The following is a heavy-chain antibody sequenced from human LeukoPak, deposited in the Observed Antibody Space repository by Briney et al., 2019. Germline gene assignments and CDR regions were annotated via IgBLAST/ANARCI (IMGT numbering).Heavy chain of an antibody. V-gene: IGHV3-66*01. J-gene: IGHJ5*02. CDR3: ARVQYKNWFDP. D-gene: IGHD5-24*01. CDR2: IYSGGST. CDR1: GFTVSSSY. Sequence: GGSLRLSCAASGFTVSSSYMSWVRQAPGKGLEWVSVIYSGGSTYYADSVKGRFTISRDNSKNTLYLQMNSLRAEDTAVYYCARVQYKNWFDPWGQGTLVTVSS.